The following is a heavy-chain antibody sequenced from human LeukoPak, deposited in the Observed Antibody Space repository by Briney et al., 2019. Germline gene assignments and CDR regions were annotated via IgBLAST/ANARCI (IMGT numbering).Heavy chain of an antibody. CDR1: GFTFSSYA. V-gene: IGHV3-23*01. J-gene: IGHJ6*03. CDR2: ISGSGGST. Sequence: PGGSLRLSCAASGFTFSSYAMSWVRQAPGKGLEWASAISGSGGSTYYADSVKGRFTISRDNSKNTLYLQMNSLRAEDTAVYYCAKSAVVAAKVYYYMDVWGKGTTVTVSS. CDR3: AKSAVVAAKVYYYMDV. D-gene: IGHD2-15*01.